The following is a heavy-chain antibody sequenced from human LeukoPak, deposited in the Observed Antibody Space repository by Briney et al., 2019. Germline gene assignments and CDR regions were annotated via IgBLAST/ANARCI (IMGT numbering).Heavy chain of an antibody. CDR3: ARDQARIVGATSWFDP. D-gene: IGHD1-26*01. CDR1: GGSISSYY. Sequence: SEALSLTCTVSGGSISSYYWSWIRQPAGKGLEWIGRIYTSGSTNYNPSLKSRVTMSVDTSKNQFSLKLSSVTAADTAVYYCARDQARIVGATSWFDPWGQGTLVTVSS. J-gene: IGHJ5*02. V-gene: IGHV4-4*07. CDR2: IYTSGST.